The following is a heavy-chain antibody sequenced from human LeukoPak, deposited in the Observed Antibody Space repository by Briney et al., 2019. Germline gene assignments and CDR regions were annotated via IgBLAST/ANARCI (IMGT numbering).Heavy chain of an antibody. CDR3: ATASRSYDFWSGLKYYFDY. CDR2: FDPEDGET. J-gene: IGHJ4*02. CDR1: GYTLTELS. Sequence: GASEKVSCKVSGYTLTELSMHWVRQAPGKGLEWMGGFDPEDGETIYAQKFQGRVTMTEDTSTDTAYMELSSLRSEDTAVYYCATASRSYDFWSGLKYYFDYWGQGTLVTVSS. D-gene: IGHD3-3*01. V-gene: IGHV1-24*01.